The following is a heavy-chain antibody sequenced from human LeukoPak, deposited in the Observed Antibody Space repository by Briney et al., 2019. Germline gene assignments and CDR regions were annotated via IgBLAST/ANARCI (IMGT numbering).Heavy chain of an antibody. V-gene: IGHV3-64*01. D-gene: IGHD1-26*01. Sequence: PGGSLRLSCAASGFTFSSYAMHWVRQAPGKGLEYVSAISSNGGSTYYANSVKGRFTISRDNSKNTLYLQMGSLRAEDTAVYYCAILVGATIVGSSMDYWGQGTLVTVSS. J-gene: IGHJ4*02. CDR2: ISSNGGST. CDR3: AILVGATIVGSSMDY. CDR1: GFTFSSYA.